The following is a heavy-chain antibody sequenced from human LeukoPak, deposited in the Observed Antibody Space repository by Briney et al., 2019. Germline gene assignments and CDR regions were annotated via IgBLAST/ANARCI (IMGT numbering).Heavy chain of an antibody. CDR2: IGTAGDT. D-gene: IGHD4-11*01. CDR3: ARGPDYSNYQYYFDY. CDR1: GFTFSSYD. Sequence: GGSLRLSCAASGFTFSSYDMHWVRQATGKGLEWVSAIGTAGDTYYPGSVKGRFTISRENAKNSLYLQMNSLRAEDTALYYCARGPDYSNYQYYFDYWGQGTLVTVSS. J-gene: IGHJ4*02. V-gene: IGHV3-13*01.